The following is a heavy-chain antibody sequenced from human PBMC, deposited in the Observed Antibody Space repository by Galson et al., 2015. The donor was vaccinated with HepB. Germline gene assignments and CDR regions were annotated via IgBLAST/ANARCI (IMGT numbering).Heavy chain of an antibody. Sequence: SLRLSCAASGFTFSSYSMNWVRQAPGKGLEWVSSISSSSSYIYYADSVKGRFTISRDSAKNSLYLQMNSLRAEDTAVYYCARDHLSAAGMDYWGQGTLVTVSS. CDR2: ISSSSSYI. CDR3: ARDHLSAAGMDY. D-gene: IGHD6-13*01. V-gene: IGHV3-21*01. J-gene: IGHJ4*02. CDR1: GFTFSSYS.